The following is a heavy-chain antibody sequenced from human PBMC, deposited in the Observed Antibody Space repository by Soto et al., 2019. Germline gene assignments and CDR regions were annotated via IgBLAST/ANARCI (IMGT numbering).Heavy chain of an antibody. Sequence: GGSLRLSCAASGFTFGNAWMSWVRQAPGKGLEWVGRIKSKTDGGTTDYAAPVKGRFTISRDDSKNTLYLQMNSLKTEDTAVYYCTTDTFHQTTYADYWGQGTLVTVSS. CDR1: GFTFGNAW. V-gene: IGHV3-15*01. J-gene: IGHJ4*02. CDR2: IKSKTDGGTT. CDR3: TTDTFHQTTYADY. D-gene: IGHD1-1*01.